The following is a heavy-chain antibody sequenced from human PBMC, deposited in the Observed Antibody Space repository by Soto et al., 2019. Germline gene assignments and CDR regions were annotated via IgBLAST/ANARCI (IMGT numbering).Heavy chain of an antibody. V-gene: IGHV1-18*01. J-gene: IGHJ4*02. Sequence: ASVKVSCKASGYTFTSYGLSWVRQAPGQGLEWMGWISAYKGNTKYAQKFQGRLTMTTDTSTSTAYMDLRSLTSDDTAVYYCSRYPHPYSSSSLYKWGQGTLVTVSS. CDR1: GYTFTSYG. D-gene: IGHD6-6*01. CDR2: ISAYKGNT. CDR3: SRYPHPYSSSSLYK.